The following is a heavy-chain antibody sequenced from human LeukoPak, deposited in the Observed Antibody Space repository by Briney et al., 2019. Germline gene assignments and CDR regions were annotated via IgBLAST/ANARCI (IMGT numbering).Heavy chain of an antibody. CDR1: GFMFSSYW. CDR3: TRAYDSGTYSTFDY. CDR2: INPDGSGT. V-gene: IGHV3-74*01. Sequence: GGSLRLSCAASGFMFSSYWMHWARLSPGKVLVWVSCINPDGSGTTYADSVKGRLTISRDNAKNTVFLQMNSLRAEDTAVYYCTRAYDSGTYSTFDYWGQGALVTVTS. J-gene: IGHJ4*02. D-gene: IGHD3-10*01.